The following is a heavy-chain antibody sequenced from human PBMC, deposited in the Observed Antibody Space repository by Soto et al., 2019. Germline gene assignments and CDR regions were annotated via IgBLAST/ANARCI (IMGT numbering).Heavy chain of an antibody. J-gene: IGHJ4*02. Sequence: PWETLSLTCAVSGYSISSGYYWGWIRQPPGKGLEWIGSIYHSGSTYYNPSLKSRVTISVDTSKNQFSLKLSSVTAADTAVYYCAREMNLGATSGIYFDYWGQGTLVTVSS. D-gene: IGHD3-16*01. CDR1: GYSISSGYY. CDR2: IYHSGST. V-gene: IGHV4-38-2*02. CDR3: AREMNLGATSGIYFDY.